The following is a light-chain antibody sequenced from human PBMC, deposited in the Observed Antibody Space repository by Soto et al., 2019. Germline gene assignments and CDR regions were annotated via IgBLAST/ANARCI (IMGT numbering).Light chain of an antibody. Sequence: IFLTQSPGTLSLSPGDRATLSCRASHTMDNSNLAWYQHKPGHAPRLLIYGTSNRATGIPDRFSGSGSGTDFILTITSLEHEDFAVYYCQEFGSNFGGGTRVE. CDR3: QEFGSN. J-gene: IGKJ4*01. V-gene: IGKV3-20*01. CDR2: GTS. CDR1: HTMDNSN.